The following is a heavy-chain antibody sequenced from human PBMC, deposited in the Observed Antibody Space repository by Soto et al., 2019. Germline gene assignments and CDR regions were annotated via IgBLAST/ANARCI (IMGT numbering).Heavy chain of an antibody. D-gene: IGHD2-8*02. J-gene: IGHJ4*02. CDR1: GYSFRRYT. CDR2: IIPVPGTA. V-gene: IGHV1-69*08. Sequence: QVQLVSSGAEVKKPWSSVKVSCKASGYSFRRYTISWVRQAPGQGLEWLGRIIPVPGTANYAQKFQGRVTITADKSTGTACLDMSSLTSQGTAVYYCAREGDSWYCFDYWGQGTLVTVSS. CDR3: AREGDSWYCFDY.